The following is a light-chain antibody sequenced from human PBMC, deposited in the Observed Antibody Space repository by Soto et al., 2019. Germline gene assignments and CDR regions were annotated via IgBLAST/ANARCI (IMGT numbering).Light chain of an antibody. CDR2: KAS. V-gene: IGKV1-5*03. J-gene: IGKJ2*01. Sequence: DIQMTQSPSTLSASVGDRVTITCRASQSINSWLAWYQQKPGKAPKLLIYKASSLETGVPSRFSGSGSGTEFTLTISSLQPDDFATYYCQQYNTYPYTFGQGAELEIK. CDR3: QQYNTYPYT. CDR1: QSINSW.